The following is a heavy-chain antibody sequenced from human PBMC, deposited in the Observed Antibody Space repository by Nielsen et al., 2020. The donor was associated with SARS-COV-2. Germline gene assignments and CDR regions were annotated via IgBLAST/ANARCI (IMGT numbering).Heavy chain of an antibody. Sequence: WIRQPPGKGLEWIGYIYYSGSTNYNPSLKSRVTISVGTSKNQFSLKLSSVTAADTAVYYCARDPSSFYDILTGSGNYYGMDVWGQGTTVTVSS. D-gene: IGHD3-9*01. CDR2: IYYSGST. CDR3: ARDPSSFYDILTGSGNYYGMDV. V-gene: IGHV4-59*01. J-gene: IGHJ6*02.